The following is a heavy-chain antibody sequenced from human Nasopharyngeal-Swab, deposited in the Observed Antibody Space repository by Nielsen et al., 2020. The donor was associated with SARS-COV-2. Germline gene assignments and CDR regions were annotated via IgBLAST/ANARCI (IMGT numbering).Heavy chain of an antibody. J-gene: IGHJ5*02. D-gene: IGHD3-10*01. CDR2: IYYSGST. V-gene: IGHV4-31*02. Sequence: RQAPGKGLEWIGYIYYSGSTYYNPSLKSRVAISVDTSKNQFSLKLSSVTAADTAVYYCARGCVTTVVRGVEDWFDPWGQGTLVTVSS. CDR3: ARGCVTTVVRGVEDWFDP.